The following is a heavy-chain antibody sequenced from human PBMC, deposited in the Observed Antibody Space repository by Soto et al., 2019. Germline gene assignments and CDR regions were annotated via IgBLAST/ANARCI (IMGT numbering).Heavy chain of an antibody. CDR2: ISPTGGDT. J-gene: IGHJ4*02. Sequence: EVQLLQSGGDLVQPGGSLRLSCAASGFTFGAYPMTWVRQAPGKGLEWVSTISPTGGDTYYADSVRDRFTISRDNSKSALFLQMNSLRGDDTAVYYCAPDLSVAGRGRGYWGQGTLVIVSS. V-gene: IGHV3-23*01. D-gene: IGHD6-19*01. CDR3: APDLSVAGRGRGY. CDR1: GFTFGAYP.